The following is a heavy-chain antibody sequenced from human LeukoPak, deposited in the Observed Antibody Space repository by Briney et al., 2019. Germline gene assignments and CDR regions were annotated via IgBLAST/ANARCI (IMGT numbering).Heavy chain of an antibody. Sequence: SETLSLTCTVSGGSISSGSYYWSWIRQPAGKGLEWIGRIYTSGSTYYNPSLKSRVTISVDTSKNQFSLKLSSVTAADTAVYYCARQNGDPFDYWGQGTLVTVSS. V-gene: IGHV4-61*02. J-gene: IGHJ4*02. D-gene: IGHD7-27*01. CDR1: GGSISSGSYY. CDR2: IYTSGST. CDR3: ARQNGDPFDY.